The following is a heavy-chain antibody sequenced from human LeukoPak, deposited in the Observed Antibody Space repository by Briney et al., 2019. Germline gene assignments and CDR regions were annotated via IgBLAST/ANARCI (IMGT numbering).Heavy chain of an antibody. D-gene: IGHD3-22*01. V-gene: IGHV3-21*04. CDR1: GFTFSAYN. CDR3: AKAGGSGYYNDAFDI. J-gene: IGHJ3*02. Sequence: PGGSLRLSCAASGFTFSAYNMNWVRRTPGKGLEWVSSITTSSSYMFYADSVRGRFTISRDNAKNSLYLQMNSLRAEDTALYYCAKAGGSGYYNDAFDIWGQGTMVTVSS. CDR2: ITTSSSYM.